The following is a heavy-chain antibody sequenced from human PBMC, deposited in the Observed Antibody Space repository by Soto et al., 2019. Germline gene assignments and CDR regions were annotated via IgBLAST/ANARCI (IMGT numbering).Heavy chain of an antibody. CDR2: TSYDGTDK. V-gene: IGHV3-30-3*01. D-gene: IGHD1-26*01. Sequence: QVQLVEAGGGVVQPGRSLRLSCAASGFTFTNYAMHWVRQAPGTGLEWVAFTSYDGTDKNHADSVKGRFTISRDNSKNTLYLQMSSLRAEDTAVYYCAREGIVGATRGYYFAYWGQGPLVPVSS. CDR1: GFTFTNYA. J-gene: IGHJ4*02. CDR3: AREGIVGATRGYYFAY.